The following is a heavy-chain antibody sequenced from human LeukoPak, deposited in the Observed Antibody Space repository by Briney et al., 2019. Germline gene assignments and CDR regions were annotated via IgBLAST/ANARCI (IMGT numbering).Heavy chain of an antibody. CDR3: VRDRGTYRPIDY. CDR2: ISYTGTYI. D-gene: IGHD1-26*01. CDR1: AFSLSAYN. Sequence: PGGSLRLSCAASAFSLSAYNMNWVRQAPGKGLEWVSSISYTGTYIYYADSVKGRFTVSRDNAQNSVYLQMNSLRVEDTAIYYCVRDRGTYRPIDYWGQGTLVTVSS. J-gene: IGHJ4*02. V-gene: IGHV3-21*04.